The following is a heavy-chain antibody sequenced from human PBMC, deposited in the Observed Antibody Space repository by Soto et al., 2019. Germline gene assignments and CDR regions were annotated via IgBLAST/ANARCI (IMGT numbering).Heavy chain of an antibody. CDR3: ARDRRLGYCSGGSCYSGFGFDY. CDR1: GGSFSGYY. J-gene: IGHJ4*02. Sequence: SETLSLTCAVYGGSFSGYYWSWIRQPPGKGLEWIGEINHSGSTNYNPSLKSRVTISVDTSKNQFSLKLSSVTAADTAVYYCARDRRLGYCSGGSCYSGFGFDYWGQGTLVTVSS. V-gene: IGHV4-34*01. D-gene: IGHD2-15*01. CDR2: INHSGST.